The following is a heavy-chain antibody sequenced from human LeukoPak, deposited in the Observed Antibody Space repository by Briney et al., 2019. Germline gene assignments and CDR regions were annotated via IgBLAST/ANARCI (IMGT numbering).Heavy chain of an antibody. CDR2: IIPIFGTA. J-gene: IGHJ5*02. D-gene: IGHD7-27*01. CDR3: ARVPLPVGTMDP. CDR1: GGTFSSYA. V-gene: IGHV1-69*13. Sequence: SVKVSCKASGGTFSSYAISWVRQAPGQGLEWMGGIIPIFGTANYAQKFQGRVTITADESTSTAYMELSSLRSEDTAVYYCARVPLPVGTMDPWGQGTLVTVSS.